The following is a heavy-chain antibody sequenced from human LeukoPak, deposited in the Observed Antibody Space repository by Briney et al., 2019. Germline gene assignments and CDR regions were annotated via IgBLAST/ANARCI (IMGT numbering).Heavy chain of an antibody. D-gene: IGHD2-2*02. CDR2: IYYRGST. J-gene: IGHJ6*03. V-gene: IGHV4-34*11. Sequence: PSETLSLTCAVYGGSFSGYYWSWIRQPPGKGLEWIGYIYYRGSTNYNPSLMSRASISVDTSKNQFSLKLSSVTAADTAVYYCARSGYCSSTSCYNHYYYYMDVWGKGTTVTVSS. CDR3: ARSGYCSSTSCYNHYYYYMDV. CDR1: GGSFSGYY.